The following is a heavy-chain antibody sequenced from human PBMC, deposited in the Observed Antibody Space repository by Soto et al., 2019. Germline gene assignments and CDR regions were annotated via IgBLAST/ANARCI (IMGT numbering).Heavy chain of an antibody. V-gene: IGHV1-18*01. J-gene: IGHJ3*01. CDR2: ISAYNGNT. CDR3: VRDGRQVVANSDNFDV. D-gene: IGHD6-6*01. CDR1: GYTFRNYG. Sequence: QVQLVQSGAELKKPGASVKVSCKASGYTFRNYGINWVRQAPGQGLEWMGWISAYNGNTKYAQKFQGRVTMATDTPTSTDYMELRSLKSDDTAVYYWVRDGRQVVANSDNFDVWGQGTTVTVSA.